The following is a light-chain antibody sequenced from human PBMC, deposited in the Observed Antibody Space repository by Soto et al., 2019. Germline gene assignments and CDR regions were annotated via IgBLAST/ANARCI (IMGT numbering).Light chain of an antibody. CDR2: DAS. V-gene: IGKV3-20*01. J-gene: IGKJ1*01. Sequence: EIVLTQSPGTLSLSPGERATLSCRASQSVSSSSLAWYQHKPGQAPRLLMYDASSRATGIPDRFRGSGSGTDFTLTTSRLEPGDFAVYYCHQYHSSTGTFGQGTRVEIK. CDR3: HQYHSSTGT. CDR1: QSVSSSS.